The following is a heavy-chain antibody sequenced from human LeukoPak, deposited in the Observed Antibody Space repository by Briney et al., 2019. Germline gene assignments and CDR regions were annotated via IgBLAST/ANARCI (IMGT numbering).Heavy chain of an antibody. CDR3: ARTDGTLGYCSGGSCYSPWFDP. CDR1: GCTFSSYG. CDR2: IWYDGSNK. Sequence: GRSLRLSCAASGCTFSSYGMHWVRQAPGKGLEWVAVIWYDGSNKYYADSVKGRFTISRDNSKNTLYLQMNSLRAEDTAVYYCARTDGTLGYCSGGSCYSPWFDPWGQGTLVTVSS. D-gene: IGHD2-15*01. V-gene: IGHV3-33*01. J-gene: IGHJ5*02.